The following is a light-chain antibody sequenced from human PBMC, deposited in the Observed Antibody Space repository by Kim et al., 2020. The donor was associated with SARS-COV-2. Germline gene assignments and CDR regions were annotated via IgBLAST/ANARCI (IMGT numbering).Light chain of an antibody. Sequence: SFFPGESFTLSCRASQSVRSNLALYHQKPGQSPRLFMYGVATRAGGIPARFSGSGSGTDFNLTISGLQSEGFAVYYCHQYDDWPRSLGQGTELDI. CDR3: HQYDDWPRS. CDR2: GVA. J-gene: IGKJ2*03. CDR1: QSVRSN. V-gene: IGKV3-15*01.